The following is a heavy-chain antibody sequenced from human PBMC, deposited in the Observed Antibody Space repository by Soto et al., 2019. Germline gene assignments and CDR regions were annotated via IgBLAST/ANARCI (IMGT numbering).Heavy chain of an antibody. CDR3: ARGQSPLLLDC. V-gene: IGHV4-31*03. D-gene: IGHD2-8*02. Sequence: SETLSLTCTVSGGSISSGGYYWSWIRQHPGKGLEWIGYIYYSGSTYYNPSLKSRVTISVDTSKNQFSLKLSSVTAADTAVYYCARGQSPLLLDCWGQGILVTVSS. CDR2: IYYSGST. CDR1: GGSISSGGYY. J-gene: IGHJ4*02.